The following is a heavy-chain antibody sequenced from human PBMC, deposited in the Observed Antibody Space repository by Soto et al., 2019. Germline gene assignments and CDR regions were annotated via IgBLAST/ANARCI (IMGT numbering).Heavy chain of an antibody. CDR2: IIPIFATA. Sequence: QVQLVQSGAEVKKPGSSVKVSCKASGGTFSTNTFSWVRQAPGQGLEWMGGIIPIFATANYAQKFRGRLSITADESTSTIYMALSSLRSEDTAVYYCARQFDSDSSGYFYAYWGQGTLVTVSS. J-gene: IGHJ4*02. D-gene: IGHD3-22*01. CDR3: ARQFDSDSSGYFYAY. V-gene: IGHV1-69*01. CDR1: GGTFSTNT.